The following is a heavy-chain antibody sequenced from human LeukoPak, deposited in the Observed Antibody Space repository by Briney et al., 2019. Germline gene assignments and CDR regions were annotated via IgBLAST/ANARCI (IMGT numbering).Heavy chain of an antibody. CDR2: IWYDGSNK. CDR3: ARGGGLDV. D-gene: IGHD3-16*01. V-gene: IGHV3-33*01. J-gene: IGHJ6*02. Sequence: GGSLRLSCAASGFTFSNYGMHWVRQAPGKGLEWVAVIWYDGSNKYYGDSGKGRFTISRDNSKNTLYLQMNSLRAEDTAVYFCARGGGLDVWGQGATVTVSS. CDR1: GFTFSNYG.